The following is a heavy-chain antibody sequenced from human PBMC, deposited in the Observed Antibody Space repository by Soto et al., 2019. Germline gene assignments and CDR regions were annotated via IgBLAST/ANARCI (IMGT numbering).Heavy chain of an antibody. Sequence: EVQLLESGGGLVQPGGSLRLSCAASGFTFSNSAMYWVRLAPGKGLEWVSTIVNSGENTYYAGSVKGRFTISRDNSKSMLYLQMNSLGAEDTAVSFCASTVPLRSGDPSAFEYWGQGTLVAVSS. J-gene: IGHJ4*02. CDR1: GFTFSNSA. D-gene: IGHD4-17*01. CDR2: IVNSGENT. CDR3: ASTVPLRSGDPSAFEY. V-gene: IGHV3-23*01.